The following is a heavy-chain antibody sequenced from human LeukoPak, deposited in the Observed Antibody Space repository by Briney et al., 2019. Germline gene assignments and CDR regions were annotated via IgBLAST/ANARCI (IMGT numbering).Heavy chain of an antibody. CDR2: IYTSGST. J-gene: IGHJ3*02. Sequence: KSSETLSLTCTVSGGSISSYYWSWLRQPAGKGLEWIRRIYTSGSTNYNPSLKSRVTMSVDTSKNQFSLKLSSVTAADTAVYYCARDPHNGYSSGWYPGNAFDIWGQGTMVTVSS. D-gene: IGHD6-19*01. V-gene: IGHV4-4*07. CDR3: ARDPHNGYSSGWYPGNAFDI. CDR1: GGSISSYY.